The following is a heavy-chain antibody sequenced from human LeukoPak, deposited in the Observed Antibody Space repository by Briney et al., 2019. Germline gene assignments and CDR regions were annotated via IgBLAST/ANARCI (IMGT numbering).Heavy chain of an antibody. J-gene: IGHJ4*02. Sequence: PGGSLRLSCATSGFTLTNYAMHWVRQPAGEGLEWVSALGTAGDTFYPGSVKGQFSISRDNAKKSLFLQMNSLRVEDTAIYYCARQSTPHGNFDYWGQGTLVTVSS. D-gene: IGHD1-14*01. CDR3: ARQSTPHGNFDY. CDR1: GFTLTNYA. CDR2: LGTAGDT. V-gene: IGHV3-13*01.